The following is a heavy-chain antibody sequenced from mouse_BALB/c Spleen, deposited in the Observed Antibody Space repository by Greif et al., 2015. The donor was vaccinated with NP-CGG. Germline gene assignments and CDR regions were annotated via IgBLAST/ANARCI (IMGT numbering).Heavy chain of an antibody. D-gene: IGHD2-4*01. CDR2: IDPSDSYT. CDR3: TRVYYDYDGFAY. Sequence: VKLQESGAELVKPGASVKMSCKASGYTFTSYWMHWVKQRPGQGLEWIGVIDPSDSYTSYNQKFKGKATLTVDTSSSTAYMQLSSLTSEDSAVYYCTRVYYDYDGFAYWGQGTLVTVSA. J-gene: IGHJ3*01. V-gene: IGHV1S127*01. CDR1: GYTFTSYW.